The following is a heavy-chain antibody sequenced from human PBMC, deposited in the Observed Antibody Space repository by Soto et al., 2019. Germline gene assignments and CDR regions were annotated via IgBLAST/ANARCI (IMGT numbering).Heavy chain of an antibody. J-gene: IGHJ4*02. CDR2: ISWNGGRI. CDR3: AKDKRGTTLTLSDY. V-gene: IGHV3-9*01. CDR1: GFTFDDYA. Sequence: GGSLRLSCAASGFTFDDYAMHWVRQAPGKGLEWVSGISWNGGRIGYADSVKGRFTISRDNAKNSLYLHMNSLRTEDTALYYCAKDKRGTTLTLSDYWGQGTLVTVSS. D-gene: IGHD4-17*01.